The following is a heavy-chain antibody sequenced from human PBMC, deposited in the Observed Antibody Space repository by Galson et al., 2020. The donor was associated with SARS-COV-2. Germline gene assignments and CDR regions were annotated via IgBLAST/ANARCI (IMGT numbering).Heavy chain of an antibody. CDR3: TKDGLT. CDR2: IRSKAYTYAT. J-gene: IGHJ4*02. Sequence: GGSLRLSCATSGFIFSDSAIHWVRQTSGQGLEWVGRIRSKAYTYATAYAASVRGRFTISRDDSKSTAFLQINSLKTEDTAVYYCTKDGLTWGQGTLVAVSS. D-gene: IGHD3-9*01. CDR1: GFIFSDSA. V-gene: IGHV3-73*01.